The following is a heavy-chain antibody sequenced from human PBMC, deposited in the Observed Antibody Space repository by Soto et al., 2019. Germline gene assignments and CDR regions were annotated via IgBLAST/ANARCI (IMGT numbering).Heavy chain of an antibody. CDR1: GGSISSGGYY. J-gene: IGHJ6*03. CDR2: IYYSGST. V-gene: IGHV4-31*03. CDR3: AREKEDIVVVPAAIGPYMDV. Sequence: SETLSLTCTVSGGSISSGGYYWSWIRQHPGKGLEWIGYIYYSGSTYYNPSLKSRVTISVDTSKNQFSLKLSSVTAADTAVYYCAREKEDIVVVPAAIGPYMDVWGKGTTVTVSS. D-gene: IGHD2-2*01.